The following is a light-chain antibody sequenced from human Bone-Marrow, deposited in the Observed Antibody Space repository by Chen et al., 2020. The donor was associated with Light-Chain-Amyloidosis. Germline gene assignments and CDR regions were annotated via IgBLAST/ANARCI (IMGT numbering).Light chain of an antibody. CDR1: NIGSTS. Sequence: SYVLTQPSSVSVAPGQTATIACGGNNIGSTSVHWYQQTPGQAPLLVVYDASDRPSGIPERLSGSNSGNTATLTSSGVEAGDEADYYCQVWDRSSDRPVFGGGTKLTVL. CDR2: DAS. CDR3: QVWDRSSDRPV. J-gene: IGLJ3*02. V-gene: IGLV3-21*02.